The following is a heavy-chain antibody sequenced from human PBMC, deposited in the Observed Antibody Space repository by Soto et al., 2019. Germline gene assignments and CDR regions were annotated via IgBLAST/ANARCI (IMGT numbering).Heavy chain of an antibody. D-gene: IGHD3-22*01. CDR1: GYSISSGYY. V-gene: IGHV4-38-2*01. J-gene: IGHJ4*02. Sequence: SETLSLTCAVSGYSISSGYYWGWIRQPPGKGLEWIGSIYHSGSTYYNSSLKSRVTISVDTSKNQFSLKLSSVTAADTAVYYCAKKGYYYDSSGYSYYFDYWGQGTLVTVSS. CDR3: AKKGYYYDSSGYSYYFDY. CDR2: IYHSGST.